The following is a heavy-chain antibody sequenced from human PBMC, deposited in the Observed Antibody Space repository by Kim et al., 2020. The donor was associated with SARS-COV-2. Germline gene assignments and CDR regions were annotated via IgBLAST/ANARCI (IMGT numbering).Heavy chain of an antibody. CDR3: ARGPLPEYISGPEGWYFYL. Sequence: GWSLRLSCAASGFTVSSNYMSWVRQAPGKGLEWVSVIYSGGSTYYADSVQGSFTISRDNSKNTLYLQMNSLRDEDTTVYYCARGPLPEYISGPEGWYFYLWGRGTLVTVSS. CDR2: IYSGGST. J-gene: IGHJ2*01. V-gene: IGHV3-66*01. D-gene: IGHD6-19*01. CDR1: GFTVSSNY.